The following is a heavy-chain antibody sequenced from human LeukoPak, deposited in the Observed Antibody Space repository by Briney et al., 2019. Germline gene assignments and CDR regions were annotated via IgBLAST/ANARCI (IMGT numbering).Heavy chain of an antibody. CDR3: AGLVGRYSSGLYYYYFDY. CDR2: MYLSGTT. CDR1: GITASNFY. V-gene: IGHV4-4*02. Sequence: GSLRLSCAASGITASNFYMMWVRQPPGKGLEWIGEMYLSGTTHSNPSVKSRVTISIDKSKDQFFLNLSSVTAADTVVYYCAGLVGRYSSGLYYYYFDYWGQGTLVTVSS. D-gene: IGHD3-22*01. J-gene: IGHJ4*02.